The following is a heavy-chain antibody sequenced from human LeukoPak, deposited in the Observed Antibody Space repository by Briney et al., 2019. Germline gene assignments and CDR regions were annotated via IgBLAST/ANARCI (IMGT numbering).Heavy chain of an antibody. CDR1: GYTFTDYY. V-gene: IGHV1-2*02. CDR3: ATTRGLQLYDAFDI. CDR2: INPNSGGT. D-gene: IGHD6-13*01. J-gene: IGHJ3*02. Sequence: ASVKVSCKASGYTFTDYYMHWVRQAPGQGLEWMGWINPNSGGTNYAQKFPGRVTMTRDTSISTAYMELSRLRSGDTAVYYCATTRGLQLYDAFDIWGQGTMVTVSS.